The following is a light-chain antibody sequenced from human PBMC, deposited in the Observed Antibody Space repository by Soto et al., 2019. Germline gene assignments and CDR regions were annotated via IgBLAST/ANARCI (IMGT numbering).Light chain of an antibody. CDR2: EVT. J-gene: IGLJ1*01. V-gene: IGLV2-14*01. Sequence: QSALTQPASVSGSPGQSITISCTGTSSDVGSYNRVSWYQQHPGKASKLIIYEVTDRPSGVSNRFSGSKSGNTASLTISGLQAEDEAEYYCSSYTNINTRACVFGTGTKVTVL. CDR1: SSDVGSYNR. CDR3: SSYTNINTRACV.